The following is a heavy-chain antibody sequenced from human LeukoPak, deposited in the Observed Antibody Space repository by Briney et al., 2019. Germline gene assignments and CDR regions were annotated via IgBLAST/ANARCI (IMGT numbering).Heavy chain of an antibody. D-gene: IGHD3-16*01. CDR2: ISAYNGNT. CDR3: ARDGFRGPSDY. J-gene: IGHJ4*02. Sequence: EASVKVSCKASGGTFSSYAISWVRQAPGQGLEWMGWISAYNGNTNYAQKLQGRVTMTTDTSTSTAYMELRSLRSDDTAVYYCARDGFRGPSDYWGQGTLVTVSS. CDR1: GGTFSSYA. V-gene: IGHV1-18*01.